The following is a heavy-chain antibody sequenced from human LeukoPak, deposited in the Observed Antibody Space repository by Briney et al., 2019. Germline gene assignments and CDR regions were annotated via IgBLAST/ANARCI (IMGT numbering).Heavy chain of an antibody. J-gene: IGHJ4*02. V-gene: IGHV3-30*02. CDR2: IRYDGSNK. Sequence: GGSLRLSCAASGFTFSTYGMHWVRQAPGKGLEWVAFIRYDGSNKYYADSVKGRFTISRDNSQNTLYLQMNSLRAEDTAVYYCAKVHPYYYDSSGGFDYWGQGTLVTVSS. D-gene: IGHD3-22*01. CDR3: AKVHPYYYDSSGGFDY. CDR1: GFTFSTYG.